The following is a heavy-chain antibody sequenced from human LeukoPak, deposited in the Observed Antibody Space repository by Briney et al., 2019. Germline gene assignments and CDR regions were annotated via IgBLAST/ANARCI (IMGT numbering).Heavy chain of an antibody. CDR1: GYTLTELS. CDR2: FDPEDGET. D-gene: IGHD5-12*01. V-gene: IGHV1-24*01. Sequence: EASVKVSCKVSGYTLTELSMHWVRQAPGKGLEWMGGFDPEDGETIYAQKFQGRVTMTEDTSTDTAYMELSSLRSEDTAVYYCATAPKGYPYYYYGMDVWGQGTTVTVFS. CDR3: ATAPKGYPYYYYGMDV. J-gene: IGHJ6*02.